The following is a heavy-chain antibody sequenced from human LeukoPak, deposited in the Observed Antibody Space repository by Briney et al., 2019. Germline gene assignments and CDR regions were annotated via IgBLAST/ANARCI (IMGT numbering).Heavy chain of an antibody. D-gene: IGHD3-22*01. CDR3: ARGGTYYYDSSGYYYTDY. Sequence: GGSLRLSCAASGFTVSSNYMSWVRQAPGKGLEWVSVIYSGGSTYYADSVKGRFTISRDNSKNTLYLQMNSLRAEDTAVYYCARGGTYYYDSSGYYYTDYWGRGTLVTVSS. V-gene: IGHV3-66*01. J-gene: IGHJ4*02. CDR2: IYSGGST. CDR1: GFTVSSNY.